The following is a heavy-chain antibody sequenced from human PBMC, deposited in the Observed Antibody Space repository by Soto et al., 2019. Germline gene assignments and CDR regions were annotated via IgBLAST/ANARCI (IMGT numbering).Heavy chain of an antibody. CDR3: ARDRRKYSSSVNWFDP. J-gene: IGHJ5*02. CDR1: GGSISSGGYY. CDR2: IYYSGST. Sequence: SETLSLTCTVSGGSISSGGYYWSWIRQHPGKGLEWIGYIYYSGSTYYNPSLKSRVTISVDTSKNQFSLKLSSVTAADTAVYYCARDRRKYSSSVNWFDPWGQGTLVTVSS. V-gene: IGHV4-31*03. D-gene: IGHD6-6*01.